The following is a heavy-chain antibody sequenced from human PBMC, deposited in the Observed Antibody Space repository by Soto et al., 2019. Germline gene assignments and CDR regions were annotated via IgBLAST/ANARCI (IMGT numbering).Heavy chain of an antibody. V-gene: IGHV3-9*01. J-gene: IGHJ4*02. CDR2: ISWNSGII. D-gene: IGHD2-21*02. Sequence: DVQLVESGGGLVQPGRSLRLSCAASGFTFDDYAMHWVRQAPGKGLEWVSTISWNSGIIGYADSVKGRFTISRDNAKNSLNLQMNSLRAEDTALYYCAKGVVVAGIVGYFDYWGQGTLVTVSS. CDR3: AKGVVVAGIVGYFDY. CDR1: GFTFDDYA.